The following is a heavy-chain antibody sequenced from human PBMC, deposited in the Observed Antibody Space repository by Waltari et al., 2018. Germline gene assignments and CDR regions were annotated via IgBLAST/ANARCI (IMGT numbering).Heavy chain of an antibody. Sequence: VQLVESGGGLVQPGGSLRLSCAASGFTFSSYAMSWVRQAPGKGLEWMGGIIPIFGTANYAQKFQGRVTITADESTSTAYMELSSLRSEDTAVYYCARVNLSSWTDVGYFDYWGQGTLVTVSS. CDR2: IIPIFGTA. V-gene: IGHV1-69*01. CDR3: ARVNLSSWTDVGYFDY. CDR1: GFTFSSYA. J-gene: IGHJ4*02. D-gene: IGHD6-13*01.